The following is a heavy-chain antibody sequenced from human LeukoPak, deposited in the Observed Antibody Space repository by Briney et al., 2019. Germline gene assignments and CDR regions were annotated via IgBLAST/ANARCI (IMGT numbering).Heavy chain of an antibody. V-gene: IGHV3-15*01. J-gene: IGHJ4*01. Sequence: GGSLRLSCAASGFSFTNAWMNWVHQAPGKGLEWVGRIKSKTDGGAIHYAAPVRGRFSISRDDSINTVYLQMDSLKADDTAVYYCLTRLRSTIGVDYWGQGTLVTVSS. CDR3: LTRLRSTIGVDY. CDR2: IKSKTDGGAI. CDR1: GFSFTNAW. D-gene: IGHD5/OR15-5a*01.